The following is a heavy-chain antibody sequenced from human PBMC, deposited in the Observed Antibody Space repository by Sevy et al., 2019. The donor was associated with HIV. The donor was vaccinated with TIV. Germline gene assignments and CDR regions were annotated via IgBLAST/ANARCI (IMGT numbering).Heavy chain of an antibody. V-gene: IGHV3-15*01. CDR2: IQSKTDGGTT. Sequence: GGSLRLSCAASGFTFSDAWMSWVRQAPGKGLEWVGRIQSKTDGGTTDYAAPGKGRCTISRDDSKNTLYLQMNSLKTEDTAVYYCTTEALDGDYGDYYYYGMDVWGQGTTVTVSS. CDR3: TTEALDGDYGDYYYYGMDV. CDR1: GFTFSDAW. D-gene: IGHD4-17*01. J-gene: IGHJ6*02.